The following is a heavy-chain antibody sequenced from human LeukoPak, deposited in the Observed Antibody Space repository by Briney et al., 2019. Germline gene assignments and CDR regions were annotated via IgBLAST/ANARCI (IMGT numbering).Heavy chain of an antibody. D-gene: IGHD6-19*01. CDR3: ATSQQWLVRYFDY. J-gene: IGHJ4*02. Sequence: GGSLRLSCAASGFTFSSYAMSWVRQAPGKGLEWVAAISGSGGSTYYADSVKGRFTISRDNSKNTLYLQMKSLRAEDTAVYYCATSQQWLVRYFDYWGQGTLATVSS. V-gene: IGHV3-23*01. CDR1: GFTFSSYA. CDR2: ISGSGGST.